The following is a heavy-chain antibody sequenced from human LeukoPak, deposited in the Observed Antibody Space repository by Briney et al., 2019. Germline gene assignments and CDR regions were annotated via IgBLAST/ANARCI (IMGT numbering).Heavy chain of an antibody. CDR1: AFTFSSYA. J-gene: IGHJ4*02. CDR3: ANRDGYLPYNFDY. Sequence: GGSLRLSCAASAFTFSSYAMSWVRQAPGKGLEWVSAISGSGGSTYYADSVKGRFTISRDNSKNTLHLQMNSLRAEDTAVYYCANRDGYLPYNFDYWGQGTLVTVSS. V-gene: IGHV3-23*01. D-gene: IGHD5-24*01. CDR2: ISGSGGST.